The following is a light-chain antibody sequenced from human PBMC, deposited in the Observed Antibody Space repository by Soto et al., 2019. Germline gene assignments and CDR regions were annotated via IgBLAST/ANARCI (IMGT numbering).Light chain of an antibody. V-gene: IGLV2-23*01. Sequence: QSALPQPASVSGSPGQSITISCSGTSRDIVSYNLVSWYQQHPGKAPKLMIYEGSKRPSGVSARFSGSKSGNTASLTISGLQAEDEADYYCCSYATISTYLFGTGTKVTVL. CDR3: CSYATISTYL. CDR2: EGS. J-gene: IGLJ1*01. CDR1: SRDIVSYNL.